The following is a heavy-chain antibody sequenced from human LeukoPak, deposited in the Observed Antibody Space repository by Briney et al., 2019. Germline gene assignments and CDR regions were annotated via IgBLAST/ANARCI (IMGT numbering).Heavy chain of an antibody. D-gene: IGHD6-25*01. Sequence: GGSLRLSCGASGFIVSNTYMSWVRQAPGKGLEWVSVIYSGGSTYYADSVKGRFTISRDNSKNTLYLQMNSLRAEDTAVYYCAREERQVAGKRDYWGQGTLVTVSS. CDR1: GFIVSNTY. J-gene: IGHJ4*02. CDR3: AREERQVAGKRDY. CDR2: IYSGGST. V-gene: IGHV3-53*01.